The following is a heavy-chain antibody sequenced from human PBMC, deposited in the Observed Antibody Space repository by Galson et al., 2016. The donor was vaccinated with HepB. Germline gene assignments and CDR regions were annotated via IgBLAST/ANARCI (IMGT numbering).Heavy chain of an antibody. CDR2: IWYDGSNK. J-gene: IGHJ3*02. V-gene: IGHV3-33*01. D-gene: IGHD2-15*01. CDR1: GFTFSSYG. CDR3: ARAGYLGYCSGGSCPRGVFDI. Sequence: SLRLSCAASGFTFSSYGMHWVRQAPGKRLEWVAVIWYDGSNKYYADSVKGRFTISRDNSKNTLFLQMNSLRAEDTAVYSCARAGYLGYCSGGSCPRGVFDIWGQGTMVTVSS.